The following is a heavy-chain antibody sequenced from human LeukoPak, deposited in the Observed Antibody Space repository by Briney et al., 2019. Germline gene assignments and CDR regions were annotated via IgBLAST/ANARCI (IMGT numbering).Heavy chain of an antibody. D-gene: IGHD2-2*01. J-gene: IGHJ4*02. CDR2: INHSGST. CDR1: GGSFSGYY. CDR3: ARAVVPAAPFDY. Sequence: KTSETLSLTCAVYGGSFSGYYWSWIRQPPGKGLEWIGEINHSGSTNYNPSLKSRVTISVDTSKNQFSLKLSSVTAADTAVYYCARAVVPAAPFDYWGQGTLVTVSS. V-gene: IGHV4-34*01.